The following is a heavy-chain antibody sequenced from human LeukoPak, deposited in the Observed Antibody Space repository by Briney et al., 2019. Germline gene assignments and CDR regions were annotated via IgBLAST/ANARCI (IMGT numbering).Heavy chain of an antibody. CDR2: IYYSGST. Sequence: SETLSLTCTVSGDSISSSSYYWGWIRQPPGKGLEWIGSIYYSGSTYYNPSLKSRVTISVDTSKNQFSLKLRSVTAADTAVYYCARTAYSNYVIDYWGQGTLVTVSS. CDR1: GDSISSSSYY. V-gene: IGHV4-39*01. D-gene: IGHD4-11*01. J-gene: IGHJ4*02. CDR3: ARTAYSNYVIDY.